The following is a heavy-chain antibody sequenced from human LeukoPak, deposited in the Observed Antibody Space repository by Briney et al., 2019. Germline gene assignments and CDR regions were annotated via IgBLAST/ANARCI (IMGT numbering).Heavy chain of an antibody. J-gene: IGHJ6*03. CDR1: GGSISSGSYY. CDR3: ARERRVGYYDILTGHYYMDV. CDR2: IYTRGST. V-gene: IGHV4-61*02. D-gene: IGHD3-9*01. Sequence: SETLSLTCTVSGGSISSGSYYWSWIRQPAGKGLEGIGRIYTRGSTNYNPSLKRRVTISGDTSKNQFSLKLSSVTAAHTAVYYCARERRVGYYDILTGHYYMDVWGKGTTVTVSS.